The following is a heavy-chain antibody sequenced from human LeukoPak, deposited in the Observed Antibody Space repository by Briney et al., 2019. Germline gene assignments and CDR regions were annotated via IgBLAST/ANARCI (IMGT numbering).Heavy chain of an antibody. CDR3: ARDSSIYTNYYYYYDMDV. D-gene: IGHD6-13*01. CDR1: GFTFSSYW. Sequence: GGSLRLSCAASGFTFSSYWMHWVRQPSGKGLVWVSRINRDGSGTSYVDSVKGRFTISRDNAKNTVYLQMNSLRAEDTAVYYCARDSSIYTNYYYYYDMDVWGQGTTVTVSS. V-gene: IGHV3-74*01. J-gene: IGHJ6*02. CDR2: INRDGSGT.